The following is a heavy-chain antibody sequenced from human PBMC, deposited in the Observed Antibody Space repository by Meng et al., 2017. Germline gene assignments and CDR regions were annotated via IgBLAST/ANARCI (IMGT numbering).Heavy chain of an antibody. CDR1: GFTFSGYW. D-gene: IGHD3-3*01. J-gene: IGHJ4*02. CDR2: IKEDGSEK. CDR3: ASNYDFFF. V-gene: IGHV3-7*01. Sequence: GESLKISCAASGFTFSGYWMSWIRHVPGKGLEWVANIKEDGSEKYYVDSVKGRFTISRDNAKNSLFLQMNSLRAEDTAVYYCASNYDFFFWGQGTLVNVSS.